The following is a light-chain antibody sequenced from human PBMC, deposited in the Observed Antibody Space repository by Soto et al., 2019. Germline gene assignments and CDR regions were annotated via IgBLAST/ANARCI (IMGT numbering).Light chain of an antibody. J-gene: IGKJ1*01. Sequence: EIVLTQSPATLSLSPGERATLSCRASQSISSYLAWYQQKPGQAPRLLISGASRRATGVPDRFSGSGXRPALNTTLRPIAPQDFAMYFCQQYGSSLWTFGQGTKVDI. CDR3: QQYGSSLWT. CDR2: GAS. V-gene: IGKV3-20*01. CDR1: QSISSY.